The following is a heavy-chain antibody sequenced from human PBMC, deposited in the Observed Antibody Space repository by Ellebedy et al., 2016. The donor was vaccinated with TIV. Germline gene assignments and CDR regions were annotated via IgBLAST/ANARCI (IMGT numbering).Heavy chain of an antibody. V-gene: IGHV4-61*01. Sequence: PGGSLRLSCSVSGGSVSSANYHWNWIRQPPGKGPEWIGYIYYSGSTSYNPSLKSRVTLSIDTSKNQFSLKLSSVIAADTAVYYCVREHYDILTGYHTFDHWGQGTLVTVSS. CDR2: IYYSGST. J-gene: IGHJ4*02. CDR1: GGSVSSANYH. CDR3: VREHYDILTGYHTFDH. D-gene: IGHD3-9*01.